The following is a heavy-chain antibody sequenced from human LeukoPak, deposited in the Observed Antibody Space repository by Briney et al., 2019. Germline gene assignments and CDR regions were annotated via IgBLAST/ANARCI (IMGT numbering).Heavy chain of an antibody. V-gene: IGHV3-23*01. CDR1: GFTFSSYA. D-gene: IGHD2-2*01. CDR3: AKDKRSVVPAAHIDY. J-gene: IGHJ4*02. CDR2: ISGSGGST. Sequence: GGSLGLSCAASGFTFSSYAMSWVRQAPGKGLEWVSAISGSGGSTYYADSVKGRFTISRDNSKNTLYLQMNSLRAEDTAVYYCAKDKRSVVPAAHIDYWGQGTLVTVSS.